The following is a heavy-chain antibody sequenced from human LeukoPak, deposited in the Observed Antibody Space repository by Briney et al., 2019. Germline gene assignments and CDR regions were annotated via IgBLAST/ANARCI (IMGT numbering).Heavy chain of an antibody. CDR2: INPNSGGT. CDR3: ALGDYYDSSGYRGAFDY. V-gene: IGHV1-2*06. CDR1: GYTFTGYY. J-gene: IGHJ4*02. Sequence: ASVKVSCKASGYTFTGYYMHWGQQAPGQGLEWMGRINPNSGGTNYAQKFQGSVTMTRDTSISTAYMELSRLRSDDTAVYYCALGDYYDSSGYRGAFDYWGQGTLVTVSS. D-gene: IGHD3-22*01.